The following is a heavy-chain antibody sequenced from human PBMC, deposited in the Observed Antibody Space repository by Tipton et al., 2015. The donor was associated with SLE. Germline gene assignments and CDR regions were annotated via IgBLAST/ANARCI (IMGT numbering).Heavy chain of an antibody. Sequence: TLSLTCTVSGGSISSYYWSWIRQPPGKGLEWIGYIYYSGSTNYNPSLKSRVTISVDTSKNQFSLKLSSVTAADTAVYYCARVGGYGDYYFDYWGQGTLVTVSS. CDR1: GGSISSYY. D-gene: IGHD4-17*01. CDR2: IYYSGST. CDR3: ARVGGYGDYYFDY. V-gene: IGHV4-59*12. J-gene: IGHJ4*02.